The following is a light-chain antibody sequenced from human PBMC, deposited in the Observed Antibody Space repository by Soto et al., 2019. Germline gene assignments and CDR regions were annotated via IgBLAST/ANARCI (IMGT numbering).Light chain of an antibody. CDR2: AAS. CDR1: DDIRDD. Sequence: AIQMTQSPSSLSASVGDRVTISCRASDDIRDDLGWNQQKPGKAPTLLIYAASILQSGVPSRFSGSGSGTDFTLTNSSLQPEAFATYFCLQDYNYPPSFGGGTKVEI. V-gene: IGKV1-6*02. CDR3: LQDYNYPPS. J-gene: IGKJ4*01.